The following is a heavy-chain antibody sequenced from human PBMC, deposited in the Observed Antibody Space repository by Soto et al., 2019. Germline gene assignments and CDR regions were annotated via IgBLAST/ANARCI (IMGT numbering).Heavy chain of an antibody. CDR2: ISGSGGST. J-gene: IGHJ4*02. Sequence: PGGSLRLSCAASGFTFSSYAMSWVRQAPGKGLEWVSAISGSGGSTYYADSVKGRFTISRDNSKNTLYLQMNSLRAEDTAVYYCARAKPRILWFGESSHFDYWGQGTLVTVSS. D-gene: IGHD3-10*01. CDR1: GFTFSSYA. V-gene: IGHV3-23*01. CDR3: ARAKPRILWFGESSHFDY.